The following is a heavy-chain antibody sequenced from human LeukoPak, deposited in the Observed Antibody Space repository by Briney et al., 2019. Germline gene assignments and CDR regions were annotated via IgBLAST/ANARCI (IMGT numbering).Heavy chain of an antibody. J-gene: IGHJ4*02. CDR3: ARGGSGSYANFDY. D-gene: IGHD1-26*01. V-gene: IGHV3-48*04. CDR2: ISSSSSTI. CDR1: GFTFSSYS. Sequence: GGSLRLSCAASGFTFSSYSMNWVRQAPGKGLEWVSYISSSSSTIYYADSVKGRFTISRDNAKNSLYLQMNSLRAEDTAVYYCARGGSGSYANFDYWGQGTLVTVSS.